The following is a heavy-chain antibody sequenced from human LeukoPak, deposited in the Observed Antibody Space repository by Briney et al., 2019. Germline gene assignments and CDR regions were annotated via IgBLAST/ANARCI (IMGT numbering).Heavy chain of an antibody. D-gene: IGHD3-10*01. CDR2: ISGSGGST. J-gene: IGHJ4*02. CDR3: AKAIMVRGVTHFDY. Sequence: GGSLRLPCAASGFTFSSYAMSWARQAPGKGLEWVSTISGSGGSTYYADSVKGRFTISRDNSKNTLYLQMNSLRAEDTAVYYCAKAIMVRGVTHFDYWGQGTLVTVSS. CDR1: GFTFSSYA. V-gene: IGHV3-23*01.